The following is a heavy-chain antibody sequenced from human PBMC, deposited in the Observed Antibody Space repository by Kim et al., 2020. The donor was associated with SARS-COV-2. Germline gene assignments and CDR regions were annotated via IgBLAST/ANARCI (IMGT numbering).Heavy chain of an antibody. V-gene: IGHV4-39*01. D-gene: IGHD3-3*01. J-gene: IGHJ5*02. CDR3: AGITIFGVVIQDPNWFDP. CDR2: IYYSGST. CDR1: GGSISSSSYY. Sequence: SETLSLTCTVSGGSISSSSYYWGWIRQPPGKGLEWIGSIYYSGSTYYNPSLKSRVTISVDTSKNQFSLKLSSVTAADTAVYYCAGITIFGVVIQDPNWFDPWGQGTLVTVSS.